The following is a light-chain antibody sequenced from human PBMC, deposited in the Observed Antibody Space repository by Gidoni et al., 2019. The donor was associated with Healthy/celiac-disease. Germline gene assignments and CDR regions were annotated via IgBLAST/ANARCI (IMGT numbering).Light chain of an antibody. V-gene: IGKV3-15*01. Sequence: EIVMTQSPATLSVSPGERATHSCRASQSVSSNLAWYQQKPGQAPRLLIYGASTRATGIPARFSGSGSGTEFTLTISSLQSEDFAVYYCQQYNNWPPMSTFGQGTKLEIK. CDR2: GAS. CDR3: QQYNNWPPMST. J-gene: IGKJ2*01. CDR1: QSVSSN.